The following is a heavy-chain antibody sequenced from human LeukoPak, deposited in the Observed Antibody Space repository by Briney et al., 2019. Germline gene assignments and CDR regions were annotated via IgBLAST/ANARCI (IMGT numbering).Heavy chain of an antibody. CDR1: GYSISNDYY. J-gene: IGHJ5*02. CDR3: AKAGTTGIHHWFDP. Sequence: SETLSLTCVVSGYSISNDYYWGWIRQPPGKGPEWIGNIYHSGGSYYNPSLKSRVTILVDTSKNQFSLKLSSVTAADTAVYYCAKAGTTGIHHWFDPWGQGNLVTVPS. CDR2: IYHSGGS. V-gene: IGHV4-38-2*01. D-gene: IGHD1-1*01.